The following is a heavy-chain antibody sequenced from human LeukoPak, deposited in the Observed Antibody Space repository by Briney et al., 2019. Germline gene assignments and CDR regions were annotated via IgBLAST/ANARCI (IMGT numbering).Heavy chain of an antibody. CDR3: ATLSYYDSDP. D-gene: IGHD3-22*01. V-gene: IGHV1-69*13. Sequence: SVKVSCKASRGTFSSYAISWVRQAPGQGLEWMGGIIPIFGTANYAQKFQGRVTITADESTSTAYMELSSLRSEDTAVYYCATLSYYDSDPWGQGTLVTISS. J-gene: IGHJ5*02. CDR2: IIPIFGTA. CDR1: RGTFSSYA.